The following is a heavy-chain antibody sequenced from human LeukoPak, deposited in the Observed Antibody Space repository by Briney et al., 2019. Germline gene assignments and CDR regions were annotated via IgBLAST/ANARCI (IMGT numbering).Heavy chain of an antibody. CDR2: ISYDGSNK. Sequence: GRSLRLSCAASGFTFSSYGMHWVRQAPGKGLEWVAVISYDGSNKHYADSVKGRFTISRDNSKNTLYLQMNSLRAEDTAVYYCAKEESSSGWWYWGQGTLVTVSS. CDR3: AKEESSSGWWY. J-gene: IGHJ4*02. V-gene: IGHV3-30*18. CDR1: GFTFSSYG. D-gene: IGHD6-19*01.